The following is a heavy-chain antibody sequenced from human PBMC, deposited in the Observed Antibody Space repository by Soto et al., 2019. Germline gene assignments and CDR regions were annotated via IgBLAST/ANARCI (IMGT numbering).Heavy chain of an antibody. D-gene: IGHD2-2*01. Sequence: SETLSLTCAVSGGSITSYYWSWIRQPPGKGLEWIGYVHYSGSANYNPSLKSRVTISVDTSKNQFSLKLSSVTAADTAVYYCARVVPAAIIDYWGQGTLVTVSS. V-gene: IGHV4-59*01. CDR2: VHYSGSA. J-gene: IGHJ4*02. CDR3: ARVVPAAIIDY. CDR1: GGSITSYY.